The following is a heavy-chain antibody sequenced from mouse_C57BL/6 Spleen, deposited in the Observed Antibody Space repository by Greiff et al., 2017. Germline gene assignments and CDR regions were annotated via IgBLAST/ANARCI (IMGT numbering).Heavy chain of an antibody. CDR2: FDPSGSET. V-gene: IGHV1-52*01. J-gene: IGHJ3*01. CDR1: GYTFTSYW. CDR3: ASAGLTVVERFAY. Sequence: QVQLQQPGAELVRPGSSVKLSCKASGYTFTSYWMHWVKQRPIQGLEWIGNFDPSGSETNYNQKFKDKATLTVEKSSSTAYMQLSSLSSEDSAVYYCASAGLTVVERFAYWGQGTLVTVSA. D-gene: IGHD1-1*01.